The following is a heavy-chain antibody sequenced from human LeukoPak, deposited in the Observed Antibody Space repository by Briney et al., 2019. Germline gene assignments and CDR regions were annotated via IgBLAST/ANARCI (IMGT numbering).Heavy chain of an antibody. D-gene: IGHD3-3*01. Sequence: PGGSLRLSCAASGFTFSSYEMNWVRQAPGKGLEWVSYISSSGSTIYYADSVKGRFTISRDNAKNSLYLQMNSLRAEDTAVYHCARAFAGVGDYWGQGTLVTVSS. J-gene: IGHJ4*02. V-gene: IGHV3-48*03. CDR3: ARAFAGVGDY. CDR2: ISSSGSTI. CDR1: GFTFSSYE.